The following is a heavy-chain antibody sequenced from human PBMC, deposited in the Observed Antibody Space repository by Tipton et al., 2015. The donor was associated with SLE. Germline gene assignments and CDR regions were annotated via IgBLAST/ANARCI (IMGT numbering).Heavy chain of an antibody. Sequence: LRLSCTVSGDSIYSSSFYWGWVRQPPGKGLEWVGSFYYTGRSYFNPSLKSRVTISADTSKNQFFLKVNSMTAADTAIYYCAGALDTTMGPFDYWGQGTLVTVSS. D-gene: IGHD5-18*01. V-gene: IGHV4-39*07. CDR2: FYYTGRS. CDR3: AGALDTTMGPFDY. J-gene: IGHJ4*02. CDR1: GDSIYSSSFY.